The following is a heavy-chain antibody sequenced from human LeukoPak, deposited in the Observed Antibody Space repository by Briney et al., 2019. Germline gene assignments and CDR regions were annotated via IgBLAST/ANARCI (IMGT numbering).Heavy chain of an antibody. Sequence: ASVKVSCKASGYTFTGYYMHWVRQAPGQGLEWMGWINPNSGGTSYAQKFQGRVTMTRDMSTSTVYMELSSLRSEDTAVYYCARPPTKVGPHPFDYWGQGTLVTVSS. J-gene: IGHJ4*02. V-gene: IGHV1-2*02. D-gene: IGHD1-26*01. CDR2: INPNSGGT. CDR1: GYTFTGYY. CDR3: ARPPTKVGPHPFDY.